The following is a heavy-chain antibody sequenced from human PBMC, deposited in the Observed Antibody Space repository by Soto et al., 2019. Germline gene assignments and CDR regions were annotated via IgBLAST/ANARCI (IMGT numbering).Heavy chain of an antibody. D-gene: IGHD2-21*01. CDR1: GFTFSNYV. CDR2: IWYDGNNK. Sequence: QVQLVESGGGVVQPGGSLRLSCAASGFTFSNYVMHWVRQAPGTGVERVAVIWYDGNNKYYADSVKGRFTISRDNSNNTLYVQMTSLRAEDTAVYYCARGLHSLFDYWGQGTLVTVSS. CDR3: ARGLHSLFDY. J-gene: IGHJ4*02. V-gene: IGHV3-33*01.